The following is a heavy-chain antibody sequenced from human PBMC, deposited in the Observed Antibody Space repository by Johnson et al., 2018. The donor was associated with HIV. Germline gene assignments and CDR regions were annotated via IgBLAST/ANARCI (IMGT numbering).Heavy chain of an antibody. CDR3: VTDGFYALAFDI. J-gene: IGHJ3*02. V-gene: IGHV3-66*01. CDR1: GFTVSTNY. CDR2: IYSGDTT. Sequence: VQLVESGGGLVQPGGSLRLSCAASGFTVSTNYMSWIRQAPGKGLEWVSVIYSGDTTYYAGSVKGRFTISRDNSKNTLYLQMNSLRAEDTAVYYCVTDGFYALAFDIWGQGTMVTVSS. D-gene: IGHD2/OR15-2a*01.